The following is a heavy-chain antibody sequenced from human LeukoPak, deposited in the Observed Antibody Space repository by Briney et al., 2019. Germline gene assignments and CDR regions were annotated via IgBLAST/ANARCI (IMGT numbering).Heavy chain of an antibody. V-gene: IGHV3-30-3*01. D-gene: IGHD6-13*01. CDR1: GFTFSSYA. CDR2: ISYDGSNK. CDR3: ARESYSSSWSLDY. J-gene: IGHJ4*02. Sequence: GRSLRLSCAASGFTFSSYAMHWVRQAPGKGLEWVAVISYDGSNKYYADSVKGRFTISRDNSKNTLYLQMNSLRAEDTAVYYCARESYSSSWSLDYWGQGTLATVSS.